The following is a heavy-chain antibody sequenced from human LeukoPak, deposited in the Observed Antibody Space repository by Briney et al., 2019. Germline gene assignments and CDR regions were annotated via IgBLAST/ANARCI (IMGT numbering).Heavy chain of an antibody. Sequence: GGSLRLSCAASGFTFSSYSLNWVRQAPGKGLEWVSYISVSGTTLYYADSVKGRFTISRDNAKNSLYLQMNSLRPEDTAVYYCAKDLNWENYWGQGTLVTVSS. CDR2: ISVSGTTL. CDR3: AKDLNWENY. V-gene: IGHV3-48*01. D-gene: IGHD7-27*01. J-gene: IGHJ4*02. CDR1: GFTFSSYS.